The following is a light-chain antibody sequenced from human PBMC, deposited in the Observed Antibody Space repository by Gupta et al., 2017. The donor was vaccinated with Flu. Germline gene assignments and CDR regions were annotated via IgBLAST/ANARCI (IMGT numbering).Light chain of an antibody. Sequence: DLPMTQSPSSLSASVGDRVTITCRASQSISSYLNWYQQKPGKAPKLLIYAASSLQSGVPSRFSGSGSGKEFNLKISSLPPEDFATYYCQQSYRNPWTFGQGTKVEIK. CDR1: QSISSY. CDR3: QQSYRNPWT. J-gene: IGKJ1*01. CDR2: AAS. V-gene: IGKV1-39*01.